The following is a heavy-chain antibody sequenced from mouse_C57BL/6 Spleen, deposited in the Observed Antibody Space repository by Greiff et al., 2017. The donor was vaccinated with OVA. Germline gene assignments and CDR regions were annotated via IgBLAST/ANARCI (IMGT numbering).Heavy chain of an antibody. CDR3: ARSVYDGYPWFAY. CDR1: GYTFTSYW. Sequence: QVQLQQPGTELVKPGASVKLSCKASGYTFTSYWMHWVKQRPGQGLEWIGNINPSNGGTNYNEKFKSKATLTVDKSSSTAYMQLSSLTSEDSSVYYCARSVYDGYPWFAYWGQGTLVTVSA. V-gene: IGHV1-53*01. J-gene: IGHJ3*01. CDR2: INPSNGGT. D-gene: IGHD2-3*01.